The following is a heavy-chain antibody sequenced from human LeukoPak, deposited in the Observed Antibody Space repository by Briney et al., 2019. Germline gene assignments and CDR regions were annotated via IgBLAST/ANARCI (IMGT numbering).Heavy chain of an antibody. J-gene: IGHJ4*02. D-gene: IGHD3-22*01. CDR1: GYTFTSYG. Sequence: ASVKVSCKASGYTFTSYGISWVRQAPGQGLEWMGWISAYNGNTNYPQKLQGRLTMTPDTSTSTAYMELRSLRSDDTAVYSCARVSYDSSGHPLSWGQGTLVTVSS. CDR2: ISAYNGNT. CDR3: ARVSYDSSGHPLS. V-gene: IGHV1-18*01.